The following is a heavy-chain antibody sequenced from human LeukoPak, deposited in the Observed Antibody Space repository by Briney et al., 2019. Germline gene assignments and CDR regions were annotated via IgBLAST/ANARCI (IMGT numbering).Heavy chain of an antibody. Sequence: GGSLRLSCAASGFTFSSYAMSWVRQAPGEGLEWVSAISGSGDVIYHVDSVKGRFTISRDNAKNSVFLQMNSLRAEDTAVYYCAREQTVATISWFDPWGQGTLVTVSS. CDR2: ISGSGDVI. CDR3: AREQTVATISWFDP. J-gene: IGHJ5*02. V-gene: IGHV3-23*01. D-gene: IGHD5-12*01. CDR1: GFTFSSYA.